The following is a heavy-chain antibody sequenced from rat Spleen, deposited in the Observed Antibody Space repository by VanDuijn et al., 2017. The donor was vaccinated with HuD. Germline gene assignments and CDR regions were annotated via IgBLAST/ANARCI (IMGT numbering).Heavy chain of an antibody. CDR2: MRYNGET. V-gene: IGHV2-63*01. D-gene: IGHD4-3*01. Sequence: QVQLKESGPGLVQPSQTLSLTCTVSGFSLTSYHVIWVRQPPGKGLEWMGRMRYNGETSYNSALKSRLSISRDTSKNQVFLKINILQTDDTGTYYCTRDRGYFDFWGPGTMVTVSS. CDR3: TRDRGYFDF. CDR1: GFSLTSYH. J-gene: IGHJ1*01.